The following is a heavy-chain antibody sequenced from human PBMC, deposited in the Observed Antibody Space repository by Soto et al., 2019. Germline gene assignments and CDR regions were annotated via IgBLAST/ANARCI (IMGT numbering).Heavy chain of an antibody. CDR2: INNGGTA. CDR1: GGSFAGFY. Sequence: SETLSLTCAVHGGSFAGFYWDWVGQRPGKGQEWIGEINNGGTANYNPSLKSRVSISVDMSKSQFSLKLTSVTADDTALYFWTSSSFLLAGALFLGLDVWGQGTTVTVSS. CDR3: TSSSFLLAGALFLGLDV. D-gene: IGHD6-6*01. V-gene: IGHV4-34*01. J-gene: IGHJ6*02.